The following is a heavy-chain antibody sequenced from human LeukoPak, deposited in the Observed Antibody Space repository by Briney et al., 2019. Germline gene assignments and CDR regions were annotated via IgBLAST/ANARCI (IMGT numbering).Heavy chain of an antibody. CDR3: ARDGYGSLFGFDS. CDR1: GFSFNSHA. D-gene: IGHD6-6*01. J-gene: IGHJ4*02. V-gene: IGHV3-30*04. CDR2: ISYDGNNK. Sequence: GGSLRLSCVASGFSFNSHAMHWVRQAPGKGLEWVAMISYDGNNKYYGDSVKGRFTIARDDSKKALFLQMNSLRSEDTSVYFCARDGYGSLFGFDSWGQGSLVIVSS.